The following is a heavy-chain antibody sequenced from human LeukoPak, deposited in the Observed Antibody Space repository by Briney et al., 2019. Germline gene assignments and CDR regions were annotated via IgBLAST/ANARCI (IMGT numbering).Heavy chain of an antibody. CDR3: ARAPVTSCSGVLCYPFDY. CDR1: GFTLNNYA. CDR2: TSSSDAGT. V-gene: IGHV3-23*01. Sequence: PGGSLRLSCAASGFTLNNYAMSWVRQAPGKGLECVSATSSSDAGTYHADSVGGRFTISRDNSKNTLYLQMNSLRAEDAAVYYCARAPVTSCSGVLCYPFDYWGQGTLVTVSS. D-gene: IGHD2-15*01. J-gene: IGHJ4*02.